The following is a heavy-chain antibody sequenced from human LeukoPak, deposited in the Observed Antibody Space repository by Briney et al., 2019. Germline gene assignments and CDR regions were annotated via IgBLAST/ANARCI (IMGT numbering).Heavy chain of an antibody. V-gene: IGHV4-39*01. J-gene: IGHJ6*02. CDR2: IYYSGST. CDR1: GGSISSSSYY. D-gene: IGHD3-22*01. CDR3: ASLSSSSYDSSGYYYYYGMDV. Sequence: PSETLSLTCTVSGGSISSSSYYWGWIRQPPGKGLEWIGSIYYSGSTYYNPSLKSRVTISVDTSKTQFSLKLRSVPAADTAVYYCASLSSSSYDSSGYYYYYGMDVWGQGTTVTVSS.